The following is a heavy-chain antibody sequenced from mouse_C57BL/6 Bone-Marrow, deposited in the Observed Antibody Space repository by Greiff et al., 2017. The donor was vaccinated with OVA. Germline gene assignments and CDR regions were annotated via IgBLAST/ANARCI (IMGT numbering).Heavy chain of an antibody. CDR2: IYPRSGNT. V-gene: IGHV1-81*01. CDR1: GYTFTSYG. CDR3: ARSGDFINTVVASRYWYCDV. Sequence: QVQLQQSGAELARPGASVKLSCKASGYTFTSYGISWVKQRTGQGLEWIGEIYPRSGNTYYNEKFKGKATLTADKSSSTGYMEICSVTYEDSVVYFCARSGDFINTVVASRYWYCDVWGTGTTVTVSS. D-gene: IGHD1-1*01. J-gene: IGHJ1*03.